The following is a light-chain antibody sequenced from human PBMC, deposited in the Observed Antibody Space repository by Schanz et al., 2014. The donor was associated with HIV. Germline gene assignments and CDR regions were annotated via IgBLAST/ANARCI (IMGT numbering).Light chain of an antibody. CDR1: SSNVGSNT. J-gene: IGLJ3*02. V-gene: IGLV1-44*01. Sequence: QSVLTQPPSTSGTPGQRVTITCSGSSSNVGSNTVNWYQHLPGTAPKLLMYANNQRASGVPDRFSGSESGTSASLAISGLQSEDEADYYCGTWDDSLNGWVFGGGTKLTVL. CDR2: ANN. CDR3: GTWDDSLNGWV.